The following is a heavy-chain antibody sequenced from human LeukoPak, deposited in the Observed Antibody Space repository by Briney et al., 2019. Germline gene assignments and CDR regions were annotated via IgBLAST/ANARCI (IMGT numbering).Heavy chain of an antibody. CDR1: GFTFSSYA. V-gene: IGHV3-23*01. J-gene: IGHJ5*02. Sequence: GSLRLSCAASGFTFSSYAMSWVRQAPGKGLEWVSAISGSGGSTYYADSVKGRFTISRDNSKNTLYLQMNSLRAEDTAVHYCAKSPTWFGSPSPFDPWGQGTLVTVSS. CDR3: AKSPTWFGSPSPFDP. CDR2: ISGSGGST. D-gene: IGHD3-10*01.